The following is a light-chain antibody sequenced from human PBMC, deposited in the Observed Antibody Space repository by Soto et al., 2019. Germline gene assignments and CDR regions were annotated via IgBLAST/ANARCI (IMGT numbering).Light chain of an antibody. CDR3: MQALQTPLT. J-gene: IGKJ4*01. CDR1: QSLPHSSGNNY. Sequence: IVMTQSPLSLPVTPGEPASISCRSSQSLPHSSGNNYLDWYLQKPGQSPQLLIYLGSNRASGVPDRFSGHGSGTDFTLKISRVEAEDVGVYYCMQALQTPLTFGGGTRVEIK. V-gene: IGKV2-28*01. CDR2: LGS.